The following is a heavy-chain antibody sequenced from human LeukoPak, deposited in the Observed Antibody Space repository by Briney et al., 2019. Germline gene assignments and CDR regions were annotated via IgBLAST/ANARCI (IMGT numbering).Heavy chain of an antibody. CDR1: GGSISSFY. D-gene: IGHD3-3*01. Sequence: SETLSLTCTVPGGSISSFYWSWIRQPPGKGLEWFGYIYYSGSTNYNPSLKSRVTISVDTSKNQFSLKLSSVTAADTAVYYCARGPDGVGVINYYYYGMDVWGQGTTVTVSS. J-gene: IGHJ6*02. V-gene: IGHV4-59*01. CDR2: IYYSGST. CDR3: ARGPDGVGVINYYYYGMDV.